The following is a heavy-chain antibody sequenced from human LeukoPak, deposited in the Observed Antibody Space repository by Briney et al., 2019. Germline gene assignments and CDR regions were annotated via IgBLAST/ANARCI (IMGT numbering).Heavy chain of an antibody. Sequence: PGRSLRLSCAASGFTFSSYGMHWVRQAPGKGLEWVAVIWYDGSNKYYADSVKGRFTISRDNSKNTLYLQMNSPRAEDTAVYYCARDSLEMATIDYWGQGTLVTVSS. CDR3: ARDSLEMATIDY. CDR1: GFTFSSYG. CDR2: IWYDGSNK. V-gene: IGHV3-33*01. J-gene: IGHJ4*02. D-gene: IGHD5-24*01.